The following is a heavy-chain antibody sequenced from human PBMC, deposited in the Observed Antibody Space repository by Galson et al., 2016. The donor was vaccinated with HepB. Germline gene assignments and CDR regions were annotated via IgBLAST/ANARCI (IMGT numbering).Heavy chain of an antibody. CDR1: GFSFSSFG. CDR2: IWYDGSNK. J-gene: IGHJ4*02. D-gene: IGHD6-19*01. V-gene: IGHV3-33*01. Sequence: SLRLSCAASGFSFSSFGMHWVRQAPGKGLEWVAIIWYDGSNKYYADSVKGRFTISRDNSKNTLYLQMNSLRVEDTAVYYCARSKANGWYGPFGYWGQGTLVTVSS. CDR3: ARSKANGWYGPFGY.